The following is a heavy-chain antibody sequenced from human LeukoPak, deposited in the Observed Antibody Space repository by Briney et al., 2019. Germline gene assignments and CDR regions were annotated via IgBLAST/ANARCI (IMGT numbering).Heavy chain of an antibody. CDR3: AGGEDSGTLYTSSKY. V-gene: IGHV3-30*04. D-gene: IGHD3-10*01. CDR1: GFTFKNYA. Sequence: GGSLRLSCVGSGFTFKNYAIFWVRQAPGKGLEWAATISDVGTNQYFADSVKDRFSISRDDSKSTVYLQMNSLRTEDTAVYYCAGGEDSGTLYTSSKYWGQGTPVTVSS. CDR2: ISDVGTNQ. J-gene: IGHJ4*02.